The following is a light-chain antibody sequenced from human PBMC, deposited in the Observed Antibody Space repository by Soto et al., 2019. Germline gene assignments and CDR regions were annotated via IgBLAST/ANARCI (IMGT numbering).Light chain of an antibody. Sequence: IQMSQSTSSVSASVGDRVTITCRASQGISGWLAWYQQKPGKDPKLLIYAASSLQSGVPSRFSCSGSGTEVTLTISSLQLEDLATYYCQQTNSFPLTFGGGTRWIS. CDR1: QGISGW. CDR3: QQTNSFPLT. CDR2: AAS. V-gene: IGKV1-12*01. J-gene: IGKJ4*01.